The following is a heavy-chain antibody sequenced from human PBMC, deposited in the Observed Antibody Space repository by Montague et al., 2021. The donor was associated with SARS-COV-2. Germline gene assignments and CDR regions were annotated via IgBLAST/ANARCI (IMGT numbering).Heavy chain of an antibody. V-gene: IGHV4-59*01. CDR1: GGSISSYY. J-gene: IGHJ4*02. D-gene: IGHD3-10*01. Sequence: SETLSLTCTVSGGSISSYYWSWIRQPPGKGLEWIGYIYYSGSTNYNPSLKSRVTISVDTSKNQFSLKQSSVTAADTAVYYCARVMRGYYYGLEVSAHFDYWGQGTLVTVSS. CDR2: IYYSGST. CDR3: ARVMRGYYYGLEVSAHFDY.